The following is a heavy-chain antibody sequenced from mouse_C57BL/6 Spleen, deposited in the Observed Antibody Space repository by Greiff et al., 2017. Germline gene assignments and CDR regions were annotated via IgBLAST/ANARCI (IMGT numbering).Heavy chain of an antibody. J-gene: IGHJ2*01. V-gene: IGHV1-81*01. D-gene: IGHD2-5*01. CDR2: IYPRSGNT. Sequence: QVQLQQSGAELARPGASVKLSCKASGYTFTSYGISWVKQRTGQGLEWIGEIYPRSGNTYYNEKFKGTATLTADKSSSTAYMELRSLTYEDSAVYFCARFRTISNYDFDYWGQGTTLTVSS. CDR3: ARFRTISNYDFDY. CDR1: GYTFTSYG.